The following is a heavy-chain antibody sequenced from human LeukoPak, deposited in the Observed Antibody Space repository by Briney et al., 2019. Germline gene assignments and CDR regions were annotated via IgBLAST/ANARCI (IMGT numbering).Heavy chain of an antibody. CDR2: RSADERIK. D-gene: IGHD1-26*01. V-gene: IGHV3-30*03. J-gene: IGHJ4*02. CDR1: GFPFNDYV. Sequence: GGSLRLSCTVSGFPFNDYVIHWVRQAPGKGLEWVAVRSADERIKIYNDSVRGRFTISRDNSKNTQYLQMNSLRVEDTAVYYCARDPVLGAPDYLDYWGRGTLVSVSS. CDR3: ARDPVLGAPDYLDY.